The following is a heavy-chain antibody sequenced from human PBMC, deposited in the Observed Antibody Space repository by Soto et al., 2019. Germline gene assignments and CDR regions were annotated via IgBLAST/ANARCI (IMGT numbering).Heavy chain of an antibody. D-gene: IGHD6-6*01. J-gene: IGHJ4*02. Sequence: PGGSLRLSCAASEFTFSTYAMTWVRQAAGRGLQWVATISDSGDITYYADSVKGRFTISSDNTRNVLYLQMSHLRVEDPALYYCTKPWDPSITDRPPRIDFWGRGTLVTVSS. CDR3: TKPWDPSITDRPPRIDF. V-gene: IGHV3-23*01. CDR1: EFTFSTYA. CDR2: ISDSGDIT.